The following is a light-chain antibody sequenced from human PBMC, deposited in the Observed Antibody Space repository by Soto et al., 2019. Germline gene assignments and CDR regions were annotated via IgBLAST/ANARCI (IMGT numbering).Light chain of an antibody. CDR1: QNIRNY. V-gene: IGKV1-39*01. CDR2: AAS. J-gene: IGKJ4*01. CDR3: QQSYRTPLT. Sequence: DIQMTQSPSSLSASVGDRVTITCRASQNIRNYLNWYQQRPGKTPKLLIYAASSLQSGVPSRFSGSGSGTDFTLTISSLQPEDFATYYCQQSYRTPLTFGGGTKVDIK.